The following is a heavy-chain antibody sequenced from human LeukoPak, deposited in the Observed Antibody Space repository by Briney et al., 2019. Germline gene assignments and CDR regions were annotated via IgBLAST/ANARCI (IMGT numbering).Heavy chain of an antibody. J-gene: IGHJ4*02. V-gene: IGHV3-13*01. CDR3: ARSRSFDY. D-gene: IGHD6-19*01. CDR1: GFTFSSYD. CDR2: HGTAGDT. Sequence: GGSLRLSCAASGFTFSSYDMHWVRQATGKGLEWVSAHGTAGDTYYPGSVKGRFTISRENAKNSLYPQMDSLRAGDTAVYYCARSRSFDYWGQGTLVTVSS.